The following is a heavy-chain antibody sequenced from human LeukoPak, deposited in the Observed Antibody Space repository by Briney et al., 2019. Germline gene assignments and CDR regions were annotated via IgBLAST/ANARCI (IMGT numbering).Heavy chain of an antibody. CDR1: GFTFSSYS. D-gene: IGHD2-2*01. J-gene: IGHJ4*02. Sequence: GGSLRLSCAASGFTFSSYSMHWVRQAPGKGLEWVAFIRYDGSNKYYADSVRGRFTISRDNSNNTLYVQMNSLRAEDTALYYCARSRSGSASWALQIFDNWGQGTLVTVSS. CDR3: ARSRSGSASWALQIFDN. V-gene: IGHV3-30*02. CDR2: IRYDGSNK.